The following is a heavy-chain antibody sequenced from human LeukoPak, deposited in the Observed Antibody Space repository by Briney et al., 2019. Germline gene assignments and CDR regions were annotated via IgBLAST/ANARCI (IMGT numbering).Heavy chain of an antibody. J-gene: IGHJ3*02. CDR2: IKSKTDGGTI. CDR3: TTPSAAAVEGAFDI. CDR1: GFTFNYAW. Sequence: GGSLRLSCAASGFTFNYAWMSWVRQAPGKGLEWVGRIKSKTDGGTIEYAAPVRGRFSISRDDSQNTVYLQMNSLKTEDTAVYYCTTPSAAAVEGAFDIWGQGTMVTVSS. D-gene: IGHD6-13*01. V-gene: IGHV3-15*01.